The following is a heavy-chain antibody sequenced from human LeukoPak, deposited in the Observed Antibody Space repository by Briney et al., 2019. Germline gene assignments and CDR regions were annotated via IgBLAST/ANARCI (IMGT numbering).Heavy chain of an antibody. J-gene: IGHJ5*02. Sequence: SETLSLTCTVSGYSISSGYYWGWIRQPPGKGLEWIGSIYHSGSTYYNPSLKSRVTISVDTPKNQFSLKLSSVTAADTAVYYCARDIVVVPAAGIFDPWGQGTLVTVSS. CDR3: ARDIVVVPAAGIFDP. V-gene: IGHV4-38-2*02. CDR1: GYSISSGYY. CDR2: IYHSGST. D-gene: IGHD2-2*01.